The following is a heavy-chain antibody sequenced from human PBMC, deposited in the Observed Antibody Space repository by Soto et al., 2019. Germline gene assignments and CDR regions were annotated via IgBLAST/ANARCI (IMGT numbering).Heavy chain of an antibody. Sequence: QVQLVESGGGVVQPGRSLRLSCAASGFTFSSYAMHWVRQAPGKGLECVAVISYDGSNKYYADSVKGRFTISRDNSKNTLYLQMNSLRAEDTAVYYCARDHYYDSSGPFDYWGQGTLVTVSS. CDR1: GFTFSSYA. J-gene: IGHJ4*02. V-gene: IGHV3-30-3*01. CDR2: ISYDGSNK. CDR3: ARDHYYDSSGPFDY. D-gene: IGHD3-22*01.